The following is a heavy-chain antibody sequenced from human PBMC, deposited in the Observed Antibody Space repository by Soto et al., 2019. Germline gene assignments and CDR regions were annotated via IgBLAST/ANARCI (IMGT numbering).Heavy chain of an antibody. J-gene: IGHJ4*02. CDR1: GGSFSGYD. D-gene: IGHD3-10*01. CDR2: INHSGST. CDR3: ARERGVPDY. V-gene: IGHV4-34*01. Sequence: PSETLSLTCAVYGGSFSGYDWSWIRQPPGKGLEWIGEINHSGSTNYNPSLKSRVTISVDTSKNQFSLKLSSVTAADTAVYYCARERGVPDYWGQGTLVTVSS.